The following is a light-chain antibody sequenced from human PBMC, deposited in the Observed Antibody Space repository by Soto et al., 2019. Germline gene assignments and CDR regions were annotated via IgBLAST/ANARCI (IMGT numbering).Light chain of an antibody. Sequence: EIVLTQSPATLSLSPGERATLSCRASQSVSGCLAWYQQKPGQAPRLLIFDASNRATGIPARFSGSGSGTDFTLTISSLEPEDFPIYYCQQRCNWPPVTFGGGTKVDIK. J-gene: IGKJ4*01. CDR3: QQRCNWPPVT. CDR2: DAS. V-gene: IGKV3-11*01. CDR1: QSVSGC.